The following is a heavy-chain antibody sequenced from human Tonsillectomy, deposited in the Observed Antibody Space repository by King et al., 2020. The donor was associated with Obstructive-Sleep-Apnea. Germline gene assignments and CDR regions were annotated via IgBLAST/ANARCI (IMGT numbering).Heavy chain of an antibody. D-gene: IGHD6-13*01. V-gene: IGHV4-59*08. J-gene: IGHJ4*02. Sequence: VQLQESGPGLLKPSETLSLTCTVSGGSITNYYWSWIRQPPGKGLEWIGHIYYSGSTNYSPSLKSRVTISVDTSTNHFSLKLSSVTAADTAVYYCARYAPFESSWNFDYWGQGTLVTVSS. CDR3: ARYAPFESSWNFDY. CDR2: IYYSGST. CDR1: GGSITNYY.